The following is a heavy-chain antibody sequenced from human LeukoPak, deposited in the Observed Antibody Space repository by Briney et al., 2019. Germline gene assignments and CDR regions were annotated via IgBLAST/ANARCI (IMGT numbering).Heavy chain of an antibody. CDR1: GFTVSDNF. V-gene: IGHV3-66*01. D-gene: IGHD3-22*01. Sequence: GGSLRLSCAASGFTVSDNFLTWVRQAPGQGLGWVSVIYTGGNTYYADSVKGRFTISRDNSKNTVYLQMNSLRAEDTAVYYCARDLFSVTRKVGHGMDVWGQGTTVTVSS. CDR2: IYTGGNT. J-gene: IGHJ6*02. CDR3: ARDLFSVTRKVGHGMDV.